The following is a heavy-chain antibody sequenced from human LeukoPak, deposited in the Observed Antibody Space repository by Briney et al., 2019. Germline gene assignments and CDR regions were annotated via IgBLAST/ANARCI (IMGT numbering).Heavy chain of an antibody. Sequence: PSETLSLTCIVSGGSISSYYWSWLRQPAGKGLDWIGRIYTSGSTNYNPSLKSRVTMSLDTSKNQFSLKLSSVTAADTAVYYCARDTSSDAFDIWGQGTMVTVSS. J-gene: IGHJ3*02. CDR3: ARDTSSDAFDI. D-gene: IGHD2-2*01. CDR2: IYTSGST. CDR1: GGSISSYY. V-gene: IGHV4-4*07.